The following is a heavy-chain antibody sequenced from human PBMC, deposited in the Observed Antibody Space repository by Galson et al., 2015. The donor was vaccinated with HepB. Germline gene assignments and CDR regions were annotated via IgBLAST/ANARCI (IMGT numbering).Heavy chain of an antibody. Sequence: SLRLSCAASGFTFGDYAMSWFRQAPGKGLEWVSVIYSGGSTYYADSVKGRFTISRDNSKNTLYLQMNSLRAEDTAVYYCASPGYSSGWYSNYYGMDVWGQGTTVTVSS. CDR3: ASPGYSSGWYSNYYGMDV. V-gene: IGHV3-53*01. CDR1: GFTFGDYA. J-gene: IGHJ6*02. CDR2: IYSGGST. D-gene: IGHD6-19*01.